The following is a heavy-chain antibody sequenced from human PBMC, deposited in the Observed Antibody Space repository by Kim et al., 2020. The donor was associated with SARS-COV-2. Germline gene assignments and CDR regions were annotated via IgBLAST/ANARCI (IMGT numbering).Heavy chain of an antibody. CDR2: ISSSSSYI. D-gene: IGHD6-19*01. J-gene: IGHJ3*02. CDR3: ARDHDSSGWSDGAFDI. Sequence: GGSLRLSCAASGFTFSSYSMNWVRQAPGKGLEWVSSISSSSSYIYYADSVKGRFTISRDNAKNSLYLQMNSLRAEDTAVYYCARDHDSSGWSDGAFDIWGQGTMVTVSS. CDR1: GFTFSSYS. V-gene: IGHV3-21*01.